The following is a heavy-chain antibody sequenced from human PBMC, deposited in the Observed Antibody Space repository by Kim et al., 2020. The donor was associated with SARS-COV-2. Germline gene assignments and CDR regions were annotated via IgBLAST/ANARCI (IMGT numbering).Heavy chain of an antibody. CDR1: GFTFSRYW. D-gene: IGHD4-17*01. J-gene: IGHJ4*02. CDR2: IKQDGSER. V-gene: IGHV3-7*01. Sequence: GGSLRLSCAASGFTFSRYWMSWVRQAPGKGLEWVANIKQDGSERYYVDSVKGRFTLSRDNAKNSLSLQMDTLRADDTAVYYCVREGVTKAVEFDYCGQG. CDR3: VREGVTKAVEFDY.